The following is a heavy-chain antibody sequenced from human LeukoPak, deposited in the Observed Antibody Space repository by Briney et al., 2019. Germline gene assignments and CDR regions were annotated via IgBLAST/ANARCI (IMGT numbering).Heavy chain of an antibody. D-gene: IGHD3-10*01. V-gene: IGHV4-59*01. J-gene: IGHJ4*02. CDR1: GGSISSYY. CDR3: ARDSPAGSGDLLVYFDY. Sequence: PSETLSLTCTVSGGSISSYYWSWIRQPPGKGLEWIGYIYYSGSTNYKPSLKRRVTISVDTSKNQFSLKLSSVTAADTAVYYCARDSPAGSGDLLVYFDYWGQGTLVTVSS. CDR2: IYYSGST.